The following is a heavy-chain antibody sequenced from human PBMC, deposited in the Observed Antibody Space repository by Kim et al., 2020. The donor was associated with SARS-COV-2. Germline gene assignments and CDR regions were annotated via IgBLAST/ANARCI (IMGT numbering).Heavy chain of an antibody. CDR2: ISAYNGNT. V-gene: IGHV1-18*04. Sequence: ASVKVSCKASGYTFTSYGISWVRQAPGQGLEWMGWISAYNGNTNYAQKLQGRVTMTTDTSTSTAYMELRSLRSDDTAVYYCARCPRADDFWSGYPSWFDPWGQGTLVTVSS. D-gene: IGHD3-3*01. CDR1: GYTFTSYG. J-gene: IGHJ5*02. CDR3: ARCPRADDFWSGYPSWFDP.